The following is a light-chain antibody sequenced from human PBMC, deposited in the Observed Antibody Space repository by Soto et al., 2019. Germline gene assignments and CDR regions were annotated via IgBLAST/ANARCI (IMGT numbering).Light chain of an antibody. CDR2: RNN. J-gene: IGLJ1*01. CDR3: AAWDDRLSGPFHV. Sequence: QSVLTQPPSASGTPGQRVTISCSGSSSNIGSNYVYWYQQLPGTAPKLLIYRNNQRPSGVPDRFSGSKSGTSASLAISGLRSEDEADDYCAAWDDRLSGPFHVFGTGTKLTVL. V-gene: IGLV1-47*01. CDR1: SSNIGSNY.